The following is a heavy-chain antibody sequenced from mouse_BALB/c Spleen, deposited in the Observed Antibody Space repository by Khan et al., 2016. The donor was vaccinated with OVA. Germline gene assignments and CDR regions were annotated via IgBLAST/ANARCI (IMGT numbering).Heavy chain of an antibody. J-gene: IGHJ3*01. Sequence: QVQLQQSGAELVKPGASVKISCKASGYTFTSFYMYWVKQRPGQGLEWIGGINPSNGDTHFYEKFKSKATLTVDKSSTTACMQFSSLTSEDSAVYYCARSGYGNPFAYWGQGTLVTVSA. CDR2: INPSNGDT. V-gene: IGHV1S81*02. D-gene: IGHD2-1*01. CDR1: GYTFTSFY. CDR3: ARSGYGNPFAY.